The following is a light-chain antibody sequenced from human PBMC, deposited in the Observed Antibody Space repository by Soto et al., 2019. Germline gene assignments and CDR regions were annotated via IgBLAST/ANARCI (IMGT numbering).Light chain of an antibody. J-gene: IGLJ1*01. V-gene: IGLV2-8*01. CDR1: SSDVGGYKY. CDR3: SSYAGINNLGV. Sequence: QSVLTQPPSASGSTGRSVTISCTGASSDVGGYKYVSWYQQHPDKAPKLMIFEVNKRPSGVPDRFSGSKSGNTASLTVSGLQAEDEAYYYCSSYAGINNLGVFGTGTKLTV. CDR2: EVN.